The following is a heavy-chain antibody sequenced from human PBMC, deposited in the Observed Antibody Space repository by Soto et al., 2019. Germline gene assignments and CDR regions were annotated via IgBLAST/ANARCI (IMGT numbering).Heavy chain of an antibody. CDR1: GGSISSYY. J-gene: IGHJ5*02. CDR3: AAMVRGVTENWFDP. Sequence: SETLSLTCTASGGSISSYYWSWIRQPPGKGLEWIGYIYYSGSTNYNPSLKSRVTISVDTSKNQFSLKLSSVTAADTAVYYCAAMVRGVTENWFDPWGQGTLVTVSS. V-gene: IGHV4-59*01. D-gene: IGHD3-10*01. CDR2: IYYSGST.